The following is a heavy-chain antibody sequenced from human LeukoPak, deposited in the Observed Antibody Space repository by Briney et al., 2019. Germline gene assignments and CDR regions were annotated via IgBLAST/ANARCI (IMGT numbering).Heavy chain of an antibody. D-gene: IGHD5-18*01. J-gene: IGHJ6*03. Sequence: SVKVSCKASGYTFTSYGISWVRQAPGQGLEWMGGIIPIFGTANYAQKFQGRVTITTDESTSTAYMELSSLRSEDTAVYYCARGWDSYGHPIRVYYMDVWGKGTTVTVSS. V-gene: IGHV1-69*05. CDR3: ARGWDSYGHPIRVYYMDV. CDR2: IIPIFGTA. CDR1: GYTFTSYG.